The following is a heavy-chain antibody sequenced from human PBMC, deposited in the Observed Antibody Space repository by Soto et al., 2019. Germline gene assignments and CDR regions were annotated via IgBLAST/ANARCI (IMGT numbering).Heavy chain of an antibody. V-gene: IGHV3-30-3*01. Sequence: GGSLRLSCAASGFTFSSYAMHWVRQAPGKGLEWVAVISYDGSNKYYADSVKSRFTISRDNSKNTLYLQMNSLRAEDTAVYYCLGEFRSAAAGLNYFDYWGQGTLVTVSS. J-gene: IGHJ4*02. CDR3: LGEFRSAAAGLNYFDY. CDR2: ISYDGSNK. D-gene: IGHD6-13*01. CDR1: GFTFSSYA.